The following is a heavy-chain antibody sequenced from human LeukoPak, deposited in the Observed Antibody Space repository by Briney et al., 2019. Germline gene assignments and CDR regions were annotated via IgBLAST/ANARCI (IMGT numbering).Heavy chain of an antibody. D-gene: IGHD3-10*01. J-gene: IGHJ1*01. Sequence: GRSLRLSCAASGFTFSSYGMHWVRQAPGKGLEWVAVIWYDGSNKYYADSVKGRFAISRDNAKNSLYLQMNSLRAEDTAVYYCARVAHGSGSPIYFQHWGQGTLVTVSS. CDR3: ARVAHGSGSPIYFQH. V-gene: IGHV3-33*01. CDR1: GFTFSSYG. CDR2: IWYDGSNK.